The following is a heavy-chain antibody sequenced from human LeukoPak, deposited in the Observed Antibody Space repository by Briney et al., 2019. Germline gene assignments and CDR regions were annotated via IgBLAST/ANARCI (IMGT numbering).Heavy chain of an antibody. D-gene: IGHD2-2*02. J-gene: IGHJ4*02. CDR3: ARGTSCHN. CDR2: VKQDGSEK. CDR1: GFTFSSYW. Sequence: GGSLRLSCEASGFTFSSYWMTWVRQAPGKGLEWVASVKQDGSEKYYVDSVKGRFTISRDNAKDSLYLQLNSLRVKDTAVYYCARGTSCHNWGQGTLVTVSS. V-gene: IGHV3-7*04.